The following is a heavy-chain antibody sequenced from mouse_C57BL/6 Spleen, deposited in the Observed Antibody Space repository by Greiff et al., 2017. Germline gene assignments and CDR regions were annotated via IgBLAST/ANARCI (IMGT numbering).Heavy chain of an antibody. CDR1: GYTFTSYW. Sequence: QVQLQQPGAELVMPGASVKLSCKASGYTFTSYWMHWVKQRPGQGLEWIGEIDPSDSYTNYNQKFKGKSTLTVDKSSSTAYMHLSSLTAEDSAVYYCARFYSNYVMDYWGQGTSVTVSS. D-gene: IGHD2-5*01. CDR2: IDPSDSYT. CDR3: ARFYSNYVMDY. V-gene: IGHV1-69*01. J-gene: IGHJ4*01.